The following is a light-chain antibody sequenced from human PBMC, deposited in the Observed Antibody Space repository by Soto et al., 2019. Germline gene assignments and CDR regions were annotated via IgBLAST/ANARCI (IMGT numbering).Light chain of an antibody. Sequence: GESVTITCRASQVISTSLAWYQVKPGKAPKLLIYAASTLENGVPSRFSGTESGTEFTLTISSLRPDDFATYYCQQYNDYSAWTFGQGTKVDI. J-gene: IGKJ1*01. CDR3: QQYNDYSAWT. V-gene: IGKV1-9*01. CDR1: QVISTS. CDR2: AAS.